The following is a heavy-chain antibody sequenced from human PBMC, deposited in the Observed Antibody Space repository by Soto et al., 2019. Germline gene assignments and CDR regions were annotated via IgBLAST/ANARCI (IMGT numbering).Heavy chain of an antibody. CDR2: IYHSGST. CDR1: GGSISSSNW. D-gene: IGHD5-12*01. J-gene: IGHJ6*02. V-gene: IGHV4-4*02. Sequence: QVQLQESGPGLVKPSGTLSLTCAVSGGSISSSNWWSWVRQHPGKGLEWIGEIYHSGSTDYNPSLKSRVTISVDKSKNQFSLKLSSVTAADTAVYYCARGFIVATIPYYYGMDVWGQGTTVTVSS. CDR3: ARGFIVATIPYYYGMDV.